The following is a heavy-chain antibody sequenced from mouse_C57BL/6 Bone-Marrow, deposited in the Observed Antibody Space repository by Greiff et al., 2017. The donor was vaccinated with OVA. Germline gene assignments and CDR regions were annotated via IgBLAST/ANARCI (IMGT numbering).Heavy chain of an antibody. J-gene: IGHJ3*01. V-gene: IGHV1-15*01. CDR1: GYTFTDYE. Sequence: QVQLQQSGAELVRPGASVTLSCKAPGYTFTDYEMHWVKQTPVHGLEWIGAIDPETGGTAYNQKFKGKAILTADKSSSTAYMELRSLTSEDSAVYDCTRAIYYDYDGFAYWGQGTLVTVSA. D-gene: IGHD2-4*01. CDR2: IDPETGGT. CDR3: TRAIYYDYDGFAY.